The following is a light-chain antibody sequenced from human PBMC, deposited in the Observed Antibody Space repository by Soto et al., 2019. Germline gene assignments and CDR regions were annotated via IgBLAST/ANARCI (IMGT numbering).Light chain of an antibody. J-gene: IGLJ7*01. CDR3: QVWDRSSDSAV. CDR2: YDS. CDR1: NIGSKS. V-gene: IGLV3-21*04. Sequence: SYELTQPPSVSVAPGKTARITCGGNNIGSKSVHWYQQKPGQAPVLVIYYDSDRPSGIPERFSGSNSGNTATLTISRVEAGDEADYYCQVWDRSSDSAVFGGGTQLTVL.